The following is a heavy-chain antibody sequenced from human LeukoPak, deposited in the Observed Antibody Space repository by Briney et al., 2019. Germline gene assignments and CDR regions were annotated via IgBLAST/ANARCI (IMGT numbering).Heavy chain of an antibody. CDR2: IYYSGYT. J-gene: IGHJ2*01. D-gene: IGHD6-13*01. CDR1: GGSMSNYY. Sequence: SETLSLTCSVFGGSMSNYYWSWIRRPPGRGLEWIGNIYYSGYTTYNPSLKSRVTISVDTSKNQFSLKLSSVTAADTAVYYCARVSYSSSWYSLDWYFDLWGRGTLVTVSS. V-gene: IGHV4-59*13. CDR3: ARVSYSSSWYSLDWYFDL.